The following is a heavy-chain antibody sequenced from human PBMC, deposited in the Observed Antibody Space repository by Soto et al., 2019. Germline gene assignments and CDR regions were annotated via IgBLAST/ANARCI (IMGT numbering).Heavy chain of an antibody. CDR3: ARDRPAFKSSGSGMDV. D-gene: IGHD1-26*01. CDR2: IFYSGST. J-gene: IGHJ6*02. V-gene: IGHV4-31*03. Sequence: QVQLQESGPGLVKPSQTLSLTCSVSGGAINNRDYYWSWIRQHPGKGLEWIGNIFYSGSTDYNPSLKGRLTISIDTSKNEFSLKLTSVTAADTAVYYCARDRPAFKSSGSGMDVWGQGTTVTVSS. CDR1: GGAINNRDYY.